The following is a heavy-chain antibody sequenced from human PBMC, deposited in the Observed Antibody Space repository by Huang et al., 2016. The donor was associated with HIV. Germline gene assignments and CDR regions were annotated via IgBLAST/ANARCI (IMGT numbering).Heavy chain of an antibody. CDR2: ISSSGGSI. D-gene: IGHD7-27*01. V-gene: IGHV3-48*02. CDR1: GFTFSTNR. CDR3: ARDNWGVGFDY. J-gene: IGHJ4*02. Sequence: EVQLVESGGGLVQPGMSLRLSCAASGFTFSTNRMNWVRQAAGKVREWFSFISSSGGSIHYADSVKGRFTISRDNAKNTLYLQMNSLRDEDTAVYYCARDNWGVGFDYWGQGTLVTVSS.